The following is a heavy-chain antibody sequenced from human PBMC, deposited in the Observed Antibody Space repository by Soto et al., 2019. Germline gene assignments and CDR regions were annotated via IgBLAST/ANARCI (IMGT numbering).Heavy chain of an antibody. V-gene: IGHV4-59*01. Sequence: PETLSLNCTVSGGSMSSYYWSWIRQPPGKGLEWIGYIYYSGSTNYNPSLKSRVTMSVDTSNNQVSLKLSSVTAADTAVYYCARGYGSGWPLYNWFDPWGQGYLVTVS. CDR3: ARGYGSGWPLYNWFDP. D-gene: IGHD6-19*01. J-gene: IGHJ5*02. CDR1: GGSMSSYY. CDR2: IYYSGST.